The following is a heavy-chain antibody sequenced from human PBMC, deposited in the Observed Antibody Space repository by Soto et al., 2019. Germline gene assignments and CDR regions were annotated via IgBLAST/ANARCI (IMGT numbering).Heavy chain of an antibody. J-gene: IGHJ3*02. V-gene: IGHV4-61*08. CDR3: ARGYYDSSGQSNTFDI. D-gene: IGHD3-22*01. Sequence: SETLSLTCTVSGGSISSGGYYWSWIRQHPGKGLEWIGYIYYSGSTNYNPSLKSRVTISVDTSKNQFSLKLSSVTAADTAVYYCARGYYDSSGQSNTFDIWGQGTMVTVSS. CDR2: IYYSGST. CDR1: GGSISSGGYY.